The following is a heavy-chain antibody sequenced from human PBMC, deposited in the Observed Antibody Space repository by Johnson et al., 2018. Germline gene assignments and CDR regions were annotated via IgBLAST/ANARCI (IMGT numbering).Heavy chain of an antibody. V-gene: IGHV3-23*04. CDR1: GFTFSSYA. J-gene: IGHJ3*02. D-gene: IGHD6-19*01. CDR2: ISGSGSGT. CDR3: ARDSPGCGWPLDAFDI. Sequence: EVQLVETGGGVVQPGRSLRLSCAASGFTFSSYAMTWVRQAPGKGLEWVSTISGSGSGTFFAASVKGRFTISRHNPKNTLYLQMTSRRAEATAVYYCARDSPGCGWPLDAFDIWGQGTMVTVSS.